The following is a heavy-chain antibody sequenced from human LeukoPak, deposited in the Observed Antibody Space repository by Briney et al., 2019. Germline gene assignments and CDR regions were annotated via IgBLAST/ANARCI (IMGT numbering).Heavy chain of an antibody. D-gene: IGHD3-9*01. CDR1: GYTFTSYD. CDR3: ARDLIDILTEYDY. CDR2: MNPNSGNT. J-gene: IGHJ4*02. Sequence: ASVKVSCKASGYTFTSYDINWVRQATGQGLEWMGWMNPNSGNTGYAQKFQGRVTITRDTSASTAYMELSSLRSEDTAVYYCARDLIDILTEYDYWGQGTLVTVSS. V-gene: IGHV1-8*03.